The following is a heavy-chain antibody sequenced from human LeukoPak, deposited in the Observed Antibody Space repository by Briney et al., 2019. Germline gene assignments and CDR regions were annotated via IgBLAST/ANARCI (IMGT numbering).Heavy chain of an antibody. CDR2: INSDGTNT. CDR1: GFTFSSYW. Sequence: TGGSLRLSCAASGFTFSSYWMHWVRQAPGEGLVWVSRINSDGTNTNYADSVKGRFTISRDNAKNTLYLQMNSLRAEDTAVYYCAISPEFVKWGERGLVTVSS. J-gene: IGHJ4*02. D-gene: IGHD3-10*01. V-gene: IGHV3-74*01. CDR3: AISPEFVK.